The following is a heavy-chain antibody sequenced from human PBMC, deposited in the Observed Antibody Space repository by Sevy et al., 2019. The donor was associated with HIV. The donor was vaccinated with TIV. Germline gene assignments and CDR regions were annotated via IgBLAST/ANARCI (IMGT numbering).Heavy chain of an antibody. D-gene: IGHD6-13*01. CDR3: TRWKAAQSIFDY. Sequence: GGSLRLSCTASGFTFGDYCMSWVRQAPGKGLEWVAFLKSDVYGGTFDHAASGRGRFVTSRDDSKTIAYLQMNDLKTEDTGVYYCTRWKAAQSIFDYWGQGALVTVSS. CDR1: GFTFGDYC. CDR2: LKSDVYGGTF. J-gene: IGHJ4*02. V-gene: IGHV3-49*04.